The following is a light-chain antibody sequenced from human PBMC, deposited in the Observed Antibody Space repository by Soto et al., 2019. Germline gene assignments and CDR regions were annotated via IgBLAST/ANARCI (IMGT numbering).Light chain of an antibody. CDR3: SSYTSSSTFVV. J-gene: IGLJ2*01. Sequence: QSVLTQPASVSGSPGQSITISCSGTSSDVGGYNYVSWYQHHPDKAPKLMIYEVSNRPSGVSNRFSGSKSGNTASLTISGLQAEDEADYYCSSYTSSSTFVVFGGGTKVTVL. CDR1: SSDVGGYNY. V-gene: IGLV2-14*01. CDR2: EVS.